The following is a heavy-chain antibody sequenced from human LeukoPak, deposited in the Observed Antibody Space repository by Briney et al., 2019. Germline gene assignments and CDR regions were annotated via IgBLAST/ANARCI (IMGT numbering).Heavy chain of an antibody. CDR3: ARDLNDYGDSPNAFDI. CDR2: VIPIFGTA. V-gene: IGHV1-69*13. D-gene: IGHD4-17*01. J-gene: IGHJ3*02. CDR1: GGTFSSYA. Sequence: SVKVSCKASGGTFSSYAISWVRQAPGQGLEWMGGVIPIFGTANYAQKFQGRVTITADESTSTAYMELSSLRSEDTAVYYCARDLNDYGDSPNAFDIWGQGTMVTVSS.